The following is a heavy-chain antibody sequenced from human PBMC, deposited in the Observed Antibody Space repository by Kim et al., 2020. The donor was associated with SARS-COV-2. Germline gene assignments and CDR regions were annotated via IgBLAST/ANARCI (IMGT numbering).Heavy chain of an antibody. Sequence: FQGRVTITADESTSTAYMELSSLRSEDTAVYYCARGSCSSTSCYAGPIDYWGQGTLVTVSS. D-gene: IGHD2-2*01. J-gene: IGHJ4*02. V-gene: IGHV1-69*01. CDR3: ARGSCSSTSCYAGPIDY.